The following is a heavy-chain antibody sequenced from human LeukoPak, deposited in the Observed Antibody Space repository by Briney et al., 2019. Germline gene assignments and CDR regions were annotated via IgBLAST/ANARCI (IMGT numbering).Heavy chain of an antibody. J-gene: IGHJ4*02. CDR3: ARGAYSGYDPGLFDY. Sequence: ASVKVSCKASGYTFTGYYMHWVRQAPGQGLEWMGWINPNSGGTNYAQKFQGRVTMTRDTSISTAYVELSRLRSDDTAVYYCARGAYSGYDPGLFDYWGQGTLVTVSS. D-gene: IGHD5-12*01. CDR1: GYTFTGYY. CDR2: INPNSGGT. V-gene: IGHV1-2*02.